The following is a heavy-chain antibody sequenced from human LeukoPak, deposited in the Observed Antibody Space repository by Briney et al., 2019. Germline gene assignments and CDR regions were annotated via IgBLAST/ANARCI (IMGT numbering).Heavy chain of an antibody. J-gene: IGHJ1*01. V-gene: IGHV3-48*02. CDR2: ISGSSGII. D-gene: IGHD3-22*01. Sequence: GGSLRLSCAASGFTFDTYTMNWVRQAPGKGLEWVSYISGSSGIIDHADSVRGRFTISRDNAKNSLYLQMNSLRDEDTAVYYCARAQYYDSSGYYYEDYFQHWGQGTLVTVSS. CDR1: GFTFDTYT. CDR3: ARAQYYDSSGYYYEDYFQH.